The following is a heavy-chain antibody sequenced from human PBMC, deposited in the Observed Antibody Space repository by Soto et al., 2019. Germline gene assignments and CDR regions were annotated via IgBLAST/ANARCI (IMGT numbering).Heavy chain of an antibody. CDR3: ARASDTSGYYY. D-gene: IGHD5-12*01. V-gene: IGHV1-69*01. Sequence: QMQLVQSGSEVKKPGSSVKVSCKVSGGSFKNYAISWVRQAPGQGLEWVGGILPVFDELHYAPKLQGRVTITADEATSTAHLELGSLTSDDTAVYFYARASDTSGYYYWGQGTLVIVSS. CDR1: GGSFKNYA. CDR2: ILPVFDEL. J-gene: IGHJ4*02.